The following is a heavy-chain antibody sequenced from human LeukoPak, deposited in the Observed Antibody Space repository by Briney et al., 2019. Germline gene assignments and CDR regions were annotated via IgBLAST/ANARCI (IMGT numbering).Heavy chain of an antibody. V-gene: IGHV4-59*13. CDR3: ARGIPTAGTLDF. Sequence: SESRSLTCTVAAGSIPTYYCTCIRQLAGKVLGWIGYAFYSVDTNYNPSLKSRVTLSGNASRNQLSLRLTSVTASDTALYYCARGIPTAGTLDFWGQGTLVTVSS. CDR2: AFYSVDT. D-gene: IGHD6-13*01. J-gene: IGHJ4*02. CDR1: AGSIPTYY.